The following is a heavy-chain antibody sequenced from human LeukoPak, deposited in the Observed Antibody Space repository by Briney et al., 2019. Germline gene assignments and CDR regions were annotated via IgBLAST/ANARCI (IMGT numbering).Heavy chain of an antibody. CDR3: ARPGPTFGGVITYFDY. J-gene: IGHJ4*02. D-gene: IGHD3-16*02. V-gene: IGHV3-11*01. CDR2: ISSSGNTI. CDR1: GFTFSDYY. Sequence: GGSLRLSCAASGFTFSDYYMSWIRQAPGKGLEWVSYISSSGNTIYYADSLKGRFTISRDNAKNSLYLQMNSLRAEDTALYYCARPGPTFGGVITYFDYWGQGTLVTVSS.